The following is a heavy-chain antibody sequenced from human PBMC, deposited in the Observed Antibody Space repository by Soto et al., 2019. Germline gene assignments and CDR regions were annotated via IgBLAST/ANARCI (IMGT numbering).Heavy chain of an antibody. CDR2: IWYDGSNK. J-gene: IGHJ4*02. CDR1: GFTFSSYG. CDR3: ARVGAAESPFDY. V-gene: IGHV3-33*01. D-gene: IGHD6-13*01. Sequence: QVQLVESGGGVVQPGRSLRLSCAASGFTFSSYGMHWVRQAPGKGLEWVAVIWYDGSNKYYADSVKGRFTISRDTSKNTLYRQMNSRGAEDTALDYGARVGAAESPFDYWGQGTLFTVSS.